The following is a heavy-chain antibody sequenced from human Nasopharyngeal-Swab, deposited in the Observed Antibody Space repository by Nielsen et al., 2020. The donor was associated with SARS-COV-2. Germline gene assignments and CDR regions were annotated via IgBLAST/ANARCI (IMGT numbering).Heavy chain of an antibody. V-gene: IGHV1-8*01. Sequence: ASVKVSCKASGYTFTSYDINWVRQATGQGLEWMGWMNPNSGNTGYAQKFQGRVTMTRNTFISTAYMELSSLRSEDTAVYYCARGGVPGYYYYYYYMDVWGKGTAVTVSS. D-gene: IGHD3-10*01. CDR3: ARGGVPGYYYYYYYMDV. J-gene: IGHJ6*03. CDR2: MNPNSGNT. CDR1: GYTFTSYD.